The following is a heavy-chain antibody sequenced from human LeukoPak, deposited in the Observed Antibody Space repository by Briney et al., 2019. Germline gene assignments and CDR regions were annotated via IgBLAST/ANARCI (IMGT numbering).Heavy chain of an antibody. Sequence: GSLRLSCAASGFTFSSYSMNWVRQAPGKGLEWVSSISSSSGYIYYADSVKGRFTISRDNAKNSLYLQMNSLRAEDTAVYYCAREYSSGWYYFDYWGQGTLVTVSS. V-gene: IGHV3-21*01. D-gene: IGHD6-19*01. CDR1: GFTFSSYS. J-gene: IGHJ4*02. CDR3: AREYSSGWYYFDY. CDR2: ISSSSGYI.